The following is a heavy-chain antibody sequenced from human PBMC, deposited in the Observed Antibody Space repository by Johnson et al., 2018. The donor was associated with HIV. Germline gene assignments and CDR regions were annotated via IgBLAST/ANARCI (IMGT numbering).Heavy chain of an antibody. CDR3: ARVKDPDAFDI. Sequence: VQLVESGGGVVQPGRSLRLSCAASGFTFSSYGMHWVRQAPGKGLEWVANIKQDGSEKYYVDSVKGRFTISRDNAKNSLYLQMNSLRAEDTAVYYCARVKDPDAFDIWGQGTMVTVSS. V-gene: IGHV3-7*03. CDR2: IKQDGSEK. CDR1: GFTFSSYG. J-gene: IGHJ3*02.